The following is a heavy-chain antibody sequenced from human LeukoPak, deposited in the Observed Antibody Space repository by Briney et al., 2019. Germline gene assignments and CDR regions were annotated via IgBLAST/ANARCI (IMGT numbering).Heavy chain of an antibody. CDR3: ARGPRGSYSVDY. J-gene: IGHJ4*02. Sequence: GGSLRLSCAASGFTVSSNYMSWVRQAPGKGLEWVSVIYSGGSTYYADSVKGRFTISRDNSKNTLYLQMNSLRAEDTAAYYCARGPRGSYSVDYWGQGTLVTVSS. CDR1: GFTVSSNY. CDR2: IYSGGST. D-gene: IGHD1-26*01. V-gene: IGHV3-53*01.